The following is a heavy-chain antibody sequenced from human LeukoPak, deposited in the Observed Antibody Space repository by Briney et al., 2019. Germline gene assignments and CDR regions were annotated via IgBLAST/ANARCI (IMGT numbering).Heavy chain of an antibody. V-gene: IGHV3-30*02. J-gene: IGHJ4*02. D-gene: IGHD3-22*01. CDR1: GFIFNTYG. CDR3: AKDFYSDGSGYRS. CDR2: IQYDERNK. Sequence: GGSLRLSCAASGFIFNTYGMHWVRQTPGKGLEWVAFIQYDERNKYYSDSVKGRFTISRDNSKNTLYLQMTSLRAEDTAIYYCAKDFYSDGSGYRSWGQGTLVTVSS.